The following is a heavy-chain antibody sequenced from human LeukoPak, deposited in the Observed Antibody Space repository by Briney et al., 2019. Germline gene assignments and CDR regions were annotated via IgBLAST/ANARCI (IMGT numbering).Heavy chain of an antibody. CDR3: TVRVFDY. J-gene: IGHJ4*02. CDR2: ISGGGGST. Sequence: GGSLRLSCAASGFTFSSYAMSWVRQAPGKGLEWVSVISGGGGSTYYADSLKGRFTISRDNSKNMLYLQMNSLRAEDTAVYYCTVRVFDYWGQGTLVTVSS. V-gene: IGHV3-23*01. CDR1: GFTFSSYA.